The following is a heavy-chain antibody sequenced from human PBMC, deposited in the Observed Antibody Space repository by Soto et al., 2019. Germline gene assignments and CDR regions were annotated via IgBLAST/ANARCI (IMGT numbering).Heavy chain of an antibody. CDR2: ISGSGGST. CDR3: AKERSSSSWEFDY. J-gene: IGHJ4*02. CDR1: GFTFSSYA. Sequence: EVQLLESGGGLVQPGGSLRLSCAASGFTFSSYAKSWVRQAPGKGLEWVSVISGSGGSTYYADSVKGRFTISRDNSKNTLYLQMNSLRAEDTAVYYCAKERSSSSWEFDYWGQGTLVTVSS. V-gene: IGHV3-23*01. D-gene: IGHD6-13*01.